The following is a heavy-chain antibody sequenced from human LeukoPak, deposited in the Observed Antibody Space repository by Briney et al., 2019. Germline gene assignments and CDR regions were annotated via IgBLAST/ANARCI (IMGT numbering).Heavy chain of an antibody. CDR2: ISSSGSFI. CDR1: TFAFSDYY. Sequence: GGSLRLSCAASTFAFSDYYMSWIRQAPGKGLEWVSHISSSGSFIYYADSVKGRFTISRDNAKNSLDLQMNSLRDVDTAIYYCARAGGGGYNYGLDYWGQGILVAVSS. CDR3: ARAGGGGYNYGLDY. V-gene: IGHV3-11*04. J-gene: IGHJ4*02. D-gene: IGHD5-18*01.